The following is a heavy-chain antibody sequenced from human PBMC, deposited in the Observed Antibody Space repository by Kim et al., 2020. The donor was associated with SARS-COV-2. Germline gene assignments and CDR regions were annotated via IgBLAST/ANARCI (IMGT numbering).Heavy chain of an antibody. D-gene: IGHD6-13*01. V-gene: IGHV3-9*01. J-gene: IGHJ4*02. CDR3: AKVGGIGQQLALDY. Sequence: GGSLRLSCAASGFTFDDYAMHWVRQAPGKGLEWVSGISWNSGSIGYADSVKGRFTISRDNAKNSLYLQMNSLRAEDTALYYCAKVGGIGQQLALDYWGQGTLVTVSS. CDR1: GFTFDDYA. CDR2: ISWNSGSI.